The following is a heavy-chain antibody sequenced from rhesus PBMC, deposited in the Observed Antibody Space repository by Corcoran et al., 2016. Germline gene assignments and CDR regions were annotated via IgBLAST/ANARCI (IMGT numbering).Heavy chain of an antibody. CDR2: ISGSSGST. D-gene: IGHD3-34*01. V-gene: IGHV4-99*01. Sequence: QQGGGPGLVKPSETLSLTCAVSGYSISSGYYWGWIRQPPGKGLEYIGYISGSSGSTYYNPSLQSRVTISKDTAKNQLSLKLSSLTAADTAVYYCARHTYWGDYYVDYWGHGVLVTVSS. J-gene: IGHJ4*01. CDR3: ARHTYWGDYYVDY. CDR1: GYSISSGYY.